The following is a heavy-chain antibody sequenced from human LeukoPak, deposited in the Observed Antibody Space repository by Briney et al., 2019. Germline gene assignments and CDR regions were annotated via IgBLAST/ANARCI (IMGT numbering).Heavy chain of an antibody. CDR1: GGTFSSYG. CDR3: ASSTRGVHEYSYGGYFDY. D-gene: IGHD5-18*01. J-gene: IGHJ4*02. Sequence: SVKVSCKTSGGTFSSYGISWVRQAPGQGLEWMRGIIPIFATANYAQKFQGRVTITTDESTSTAYMELSSLRSEDTAVYYCASSTRGVHEYSYGGYFDYWGQGTLVTVSS. V-gene: IGHV1-69*05. CDR2: IIPIFATA.